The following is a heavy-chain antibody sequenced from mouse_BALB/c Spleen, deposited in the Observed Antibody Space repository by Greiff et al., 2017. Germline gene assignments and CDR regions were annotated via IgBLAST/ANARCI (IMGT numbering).Heavy chain of an antibody. J-gene: IGHJ4*01. V-gene: IGHV5-6-4*01. CDR2: ISSGGSFT. Sequence: EVMLVESGGGLVQPGGSRKLSCAASGFPFSSYTLSWVRQTPEKRLEWVATISSGGSFTYYPDSVKGRFTISRDNAKNTLYLQMSSLKSEDTAMYYCTRDGGSYAMDYWGQGTSVTVSS. CDR1: GFPFSSYT. CDR3: TRDGGSYAMDY.